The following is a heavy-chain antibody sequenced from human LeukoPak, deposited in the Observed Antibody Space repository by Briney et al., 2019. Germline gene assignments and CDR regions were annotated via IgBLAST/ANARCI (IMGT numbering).Heavy chain of an antibody. D-gene: IGHD2-15*01. CDR2: INPNSGGT. CDR1: GYTFTAYY. CDR3: AVLSCSGHNCYMSNWFDS. J-gene: IGHJ5*01. Sequence: ASVKVSCKASGYTFTAYYIHWVRQAPGQGLEWMGWINPNSGGTNYGEKFQGRVTMTRDTSLSSAYLELSSLRSDDTALYYCAVLSCSGHNCYMSNWFDSWGQGTLVTVSS. V-gene: IGHV1-2*02.